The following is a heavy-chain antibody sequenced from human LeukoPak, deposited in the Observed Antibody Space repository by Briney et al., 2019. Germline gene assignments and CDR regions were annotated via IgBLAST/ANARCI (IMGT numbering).Heavy chain of an antibody. V-gene: IGHV4-39*01. J-gene: IGHJ5*02. Sequence: SETLSLTCTVSGGFISSSNYYWGWIRQPPGKGLEWIGSMSYSGSTYYNPSLKSRVTISVDTSRNQFSLKLSSVTAADTAVFYCVRQYTVDSKNWFDPWGQGALVTVSS. CDR1: GGFISSSNYY. CDR2: MSYSGST. CDR3: VRQYTVDSKNWFDP. D-gene: IGHD5-12*01.